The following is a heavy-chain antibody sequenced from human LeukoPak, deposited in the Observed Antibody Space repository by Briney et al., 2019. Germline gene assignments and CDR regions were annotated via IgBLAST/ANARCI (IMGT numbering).Heavy chain of an antibody. CDR3: ARVSTHYDLDFFDF. CDR2: IKEDGGQK. V-gene: IGHV3-7*04. D-gene: IGHD5-12*01. Sequence: GGPLRLSCAASGFPFSSYAMTWVRQAPGKGLQWVANIKEDGGQKYYVDSVKGRFTISRDNPKNSLYLHLSRLRAEDTAVYFCARVSTHYDLDFFDFWGQGTLLTVSS. J-gene: IGHJ4*02. CDR1: GFPFSSYA.